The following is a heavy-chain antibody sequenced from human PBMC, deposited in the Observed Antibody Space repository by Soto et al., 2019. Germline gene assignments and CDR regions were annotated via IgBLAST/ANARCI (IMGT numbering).Heavy chain of an antibody. CDR1: GYTFTSYA. D-gene: IGHD5-18*01. CDR3: ARDPGYSYGYN. CDR2: INAGNGNT. Sequence: QVQLVQSGAEVKKLGASVKVSCKASGYTFTSYAMHWVRQAPGQRLEWMGWINAGNGNTKYSQKFQGRVTIPRETSASTAYMELSSLRSEDTAVYYFARDPGYSYGYNWGQGTLVTVSS. J-gene: IGHJ4*02. V-gene: IGHV1-3*01.